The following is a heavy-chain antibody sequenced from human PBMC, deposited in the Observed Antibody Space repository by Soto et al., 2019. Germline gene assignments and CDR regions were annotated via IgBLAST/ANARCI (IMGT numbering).Heavy chain of an antibody. CDR3: ARDGPFISVAAPAFQYSMDV. CDR2: IKQDGSEN. V-gene: IGHV3-7*03. CDR1: SFTFSSYW. J-gene: IGHJ6*03. D-gene: IGHD6-19*01. Sequence: DVRLVESGGGLVQPGGSLRLSCAASSFTFSSYWLSWVRQAPGKGLEWVATIKQDGSENYYVDSVKGRFTISRDNAKNSLYLQMSSLRADDTAVYYCARDGPFISVAAPAFQYSMDVWGQATTVTVS.